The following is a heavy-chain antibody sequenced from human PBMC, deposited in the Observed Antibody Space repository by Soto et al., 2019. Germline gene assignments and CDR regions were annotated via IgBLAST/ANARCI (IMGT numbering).Heavy chain of an antibody. CDR2: IYWDADM. V-gene: IGHV2-5*02. J-gene: IGHJ5*02. CDR3: AYKAGGRYNWFDP. Sequence: QITFKESGPALVKPTQTLTLTCTFSGFSLSTGGVGVGWVRHPPGNALEWLAIIYWDADMRDSPCLKSRLTSTKGTSKNQVVLTVTNMDLVDTATYYCAYKAGGRYNWFDPWGQGTLVTVSS. CDR1: GFSLSTGGVG.